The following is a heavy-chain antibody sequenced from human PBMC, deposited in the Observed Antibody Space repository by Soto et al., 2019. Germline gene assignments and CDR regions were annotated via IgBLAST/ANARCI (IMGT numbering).Heavy chain of an antibody. CDR1: GFTFSSYS. CDR3: ARNRYCSSTSCPGACDI. Sequence: GGSLRLSCAASGFTFSSYSMNWVRQAPGKGLEWVSYISSSSSTIYYADSLKGRFTISRDNSKNSLYLQMNSLRAEDTAVYYCARNRYCSSTSCPGACDIWGQGTMVTVSS. J-gene: IGHJ3*02. CDR2: ISSSSSTI. D-gene: IGHD2-2*01. V-gene: IGHV3-48*01.